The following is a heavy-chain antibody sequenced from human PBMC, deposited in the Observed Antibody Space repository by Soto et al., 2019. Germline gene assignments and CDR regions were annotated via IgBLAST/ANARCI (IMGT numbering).Heavy chain of an antibody. CDR2: INSDGSTT. J-gene: IGHJ4*02. V-gene: IGHV3-74*01. CDR3: ARGYSSGPDY. D-gene: IGHD6-19*01. CDR1: GFTFSDHW. Sequence: EVQLVESGGGVVQPGGSLRLSCAASGFTFSDHWMHWVRQVPGKGLVWVARINSDGSTTTYADSVKGRFTISRANARNTLYLQMDSLRAVDTALYYCARGYSSGPDYWGKGTLVTVSS.